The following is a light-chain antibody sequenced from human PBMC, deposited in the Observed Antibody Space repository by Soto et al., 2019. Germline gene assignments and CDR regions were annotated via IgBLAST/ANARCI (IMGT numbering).Light chain of an antibody. CDR2: YDD. V-gene: IGLV1-36*01. CDR1: SSNIGNNA. CDR3: AAWDDSLNGVV. Sequence: QSVLTQPPSMSEAPRQRVTISCSGSSSNIGNNAVNWYQQLPGKAPKLLIYYDDLLPSGVYDRFSVSKSGTSASLAISGLQSEDEADYYCAAWDDSLNGVVFGGGTKVTVL. J-gene: IGLJ2*01.